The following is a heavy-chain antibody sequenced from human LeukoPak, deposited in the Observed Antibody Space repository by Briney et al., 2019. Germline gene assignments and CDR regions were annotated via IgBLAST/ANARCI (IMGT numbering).Heavy chain of an antibody. CDR3: AREGAYYLDS. Sequence: GGSLRLSCAASGFTFSSYWMSWVRQAPGKGLVWVANVKQDGSERHYVGSVRGRFTISRDNAKNLLYLQMNSLRAEDTAVYYCAREGAYYLDSWGQGTLVAVSS. D-gene: IGHD4/OR15-4a*01. V-gene: IGHV3-7*01. J-gene: IGHJ4*02. CDR1: GFTFSSYW. CDR2: VKQDGSER.